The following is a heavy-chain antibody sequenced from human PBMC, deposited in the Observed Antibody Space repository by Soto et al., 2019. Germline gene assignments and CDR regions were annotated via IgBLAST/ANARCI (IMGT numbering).Heavy chain of an antibody. J-gene: IGHJ3*02. V-gene: IGHV4-34*01. Sequence: SETLSLTCAVYGGSFSGYYWSWIRQPPGKGLEWIGEINHSGSTNYNPSLKSRVTISVDTSKNQFSLKLSSVTAADTAVYYCARDEAFEYSSPSGSDAFDIWGQGTMLTVTS. CDR3: ARDEAFEYSSPSGSDAFDI. CDR2: INHSGST. D-gene: IGHD6-6*01. CDR1: GGSFSGYY.